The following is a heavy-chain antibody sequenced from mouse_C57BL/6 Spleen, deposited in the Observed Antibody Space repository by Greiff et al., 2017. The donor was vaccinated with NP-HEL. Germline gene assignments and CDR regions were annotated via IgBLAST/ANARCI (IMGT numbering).Heavy chain of an antibody. CDR2: ISYDGSN. CDR3: ARGGYDHYYAMDY. D-gene: IGHD2-2*01. Sequence: EVKLMESGPGLVKPSQSLSLTCSVTGYSITSGYYWNWIRQFPGNKLEWMGYISYDGSNNYNPSLKNRISITRYTSKKQFFLKLNSVTTEDTATYYCARGGYDHYYAMDYWGQGTSVTVSS. V-gene: IGHV3-6*01. J-gene: IGHJ4*01. CDR1: GYSITSGYY.